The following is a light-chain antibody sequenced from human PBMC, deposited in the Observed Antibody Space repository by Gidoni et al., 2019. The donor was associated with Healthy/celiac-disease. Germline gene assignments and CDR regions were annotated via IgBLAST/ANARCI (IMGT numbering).Light chain of an antibody. Sequence: DIQITQSPSTLSASVGDRDTITCRASQSISSWLAWYQQKPGKAPKLLIYKASSLESGVPARFSGSGSGTEFTLTISSLQPDDFATYYCQQYNSYSTFGQGTKVEIK. J-gene: IGKJ1*01. CDR1: QSISSW. CDR3: QQYNSYST. CDR2: KAS. V-gene: IGKV1-5*03.